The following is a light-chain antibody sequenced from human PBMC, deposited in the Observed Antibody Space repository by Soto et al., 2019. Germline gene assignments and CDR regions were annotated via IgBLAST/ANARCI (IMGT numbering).Light chain of an antibody. J-gene: IGLJ2*01. V-gene: IGLV1-40*01. CDR3: QSYDSSLSVV. Sequence: QSVLTQPPSVSGALGQRVTISCTGSSSNIGAGYDVHWYQQLPGTAPKILIYGNINRPSGVPDRFSGSKSGTSASLAITGLQAEDEADYYCQSYDSSLSVVFGGGTKLTVL. CDR1: SSNIGAGYD. CDR2: GNI.